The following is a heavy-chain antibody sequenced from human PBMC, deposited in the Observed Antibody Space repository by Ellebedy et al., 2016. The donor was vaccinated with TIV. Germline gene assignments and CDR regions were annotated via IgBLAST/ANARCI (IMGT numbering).Heavy chain of an antibody. CDR3: ARVPNSYCGGDCPTPDY. D-gene: IGHD2-21*02. V-gene: IGHV3-11*06. J-gene: IGHJ4*02. Sequence: GESLKISCAASGFTFSDYYMSWIRQAPGKGLEWVSYISSSSSYTNYADSVKGRFTISRDNAKNSLYLQMNSLRAEDTAVYYCARVPNSYCGGDCPTPDYWGQGTLVTVSS. CDR1: GFTFSDYY. CDR2: ISSSSSYT.